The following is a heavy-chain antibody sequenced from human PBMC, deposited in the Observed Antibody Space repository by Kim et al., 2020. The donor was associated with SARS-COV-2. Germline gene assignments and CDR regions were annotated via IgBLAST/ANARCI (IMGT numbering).Heavy chain of an antibody. CDR2: INHSGST. CDR1: GGSFSGYY. V-gene: IGHV4-34*01. Sequence: SETLSLTCAVYGGSFSGYYWSWIRQPPGKGLEWIGEINHSGSTNYNPSLKSRVTISVDTSKNQFSLTLSSVTAADTAVYYCARGFTSGWYSRNYWGQGTLVTVSS. J-gene: IGHJ4*02. CDR3: ARGFTSGWYSRNY. D-gene: IGHD6-19*01.